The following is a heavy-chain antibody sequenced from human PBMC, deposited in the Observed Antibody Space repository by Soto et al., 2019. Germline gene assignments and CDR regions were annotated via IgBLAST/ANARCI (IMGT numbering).Heavy chain of an antibody. J-gene: IGHJ5*02. CDR2: ISSSGSTI. V-gene: IGHV3-11*01. D-gene: IGHD2-15*01. CDR1: GFTFSDYY. Sequence: PGVSLRLSCAASGFTFSDYYMSWIRQAPGKGLEWVSYISSSGSTIYYADSVKGRFTISRDNAKNSLYLQMNSLRAEDTAVYYCARDPAAPYCSGGSCYDSFDPWGQGTLVTVSS. CDR3: ARDPAAPYCSGGSCYDSFDP.